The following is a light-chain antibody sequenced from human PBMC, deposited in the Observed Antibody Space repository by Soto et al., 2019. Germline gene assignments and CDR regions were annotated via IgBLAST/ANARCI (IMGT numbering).Light chain of an antibody. CDR2: DNN. Sequence: QSVLTQSPSVSAAPGQKVTISCSGSSSNIGNNFVSWYQQLPGTAPKLLIYDNNKRPSGIPDRFSGSKSGTSATLGITGLQTGDEAEYHCGTWDSSLGAFVFGGGTKLTVL. CDR1: SSNIGNNF. CDR3: GTWDSSLGAFV. J-gene: IGLJ2*01. V-gene: IGLV1-51*01.